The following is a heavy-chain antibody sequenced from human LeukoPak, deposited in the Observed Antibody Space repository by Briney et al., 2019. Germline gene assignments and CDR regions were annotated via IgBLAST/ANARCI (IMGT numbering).Heavy chain of an antibody. CDR2: IRYDANKK. D-gene: IGHD5-12*01. Sequence: PGRSLRLSCEASGFTFSHYGMHWVRQAPGKGLEWVAKIRYDANKKYYADSVKGRFTISRDNSKNTVYLQMNSLRAEDTAFYYCARDPPPFIDGYDFDHWGQGTLVTVSS. CDR1: GFTFSHYG. J-gene: IGHJ4*02. V-gene: IGHV3-30*03. CDR3: ARDPPPFIDGYDFDH.